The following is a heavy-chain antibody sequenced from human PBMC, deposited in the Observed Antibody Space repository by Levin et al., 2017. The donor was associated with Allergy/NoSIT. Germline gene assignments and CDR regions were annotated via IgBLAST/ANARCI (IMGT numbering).Heavy chain of an antibody. V-gene: IGHV3-21*01. D-gene: IGHD5/OR15-5a*01. Sequence: GGSLRLSCAASEFTFRSYSMNWVRQVPGKGLEWVSSISSGGSYRFYADSVKGRFTISRDNAKNSLSLQMNSLRSEDTAVYYCARTLQSHRGLDSFDIWGQGTLVTVSS. CDR1: EFTFRSYS. CDR3: ARTLQSHRGLDSFDI. CDR2: ISSGGSYR. J-gene: IGHJ3*02.